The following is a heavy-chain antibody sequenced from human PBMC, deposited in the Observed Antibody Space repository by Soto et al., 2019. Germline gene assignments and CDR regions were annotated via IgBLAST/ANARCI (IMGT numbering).Heavy chain of an antibody. J-gene: IGHJ4*02. Sequence: KPSETLSLTCTVSGGSMRNYFWTWIRQPPGKGLEWIGYIYYGGSANYHPSLKSRVTISVDTSKNQFSLKVNSMTAADTAVYYCARYRREAVAGYTLDNWGQGILVTVSS. CDR3: ARYRREAVAGYTLDN. CDR2: IYYGGSA. V-gene: IGHV4-59*01. CDR1: GGSMRNYF. D-gene: IGHD6-13*01.